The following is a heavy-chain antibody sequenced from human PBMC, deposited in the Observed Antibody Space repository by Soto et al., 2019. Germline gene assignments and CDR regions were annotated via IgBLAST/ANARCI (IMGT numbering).Heavy chain of an antibody. CDR1: GGYISNYY. V-gene: IGHV4-59*01. CDR2: IYYSGST. Sequence: SETLSLTSTVSGGYISNYYWSWIRQPPGKGLEWIGYIYYSGSTNYNPSLKSRVTISVDTSKNQFSLKLNSVTAADTAVYYCAREGVRGMDVWGQGTTVTVSS. CDR3: AREGVRGMDV. D-gene: IGHD3-16*01. J-gene: IGHJ6*02.